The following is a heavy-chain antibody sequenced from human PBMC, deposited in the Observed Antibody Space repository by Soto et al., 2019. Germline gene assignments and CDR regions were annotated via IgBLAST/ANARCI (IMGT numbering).Heavy chain of an antibody. CDR2: IYYGGSP. J-gene: IGHJ5*02. V-gene: IGHV4-59*01. CDR1: CGSIIIYY. D-gene: IGHD2-2*02. Sequence: SETLSLTYTVSCGSIIIYYLSWIRQPPGKGLEWIGYIYYGGSPSYNPSLQSRVTVSSDTLRDQFSLKLNSVTAADTAVYYCARGGIPTQNWFDPWGPGTLVTVSS. CDR3: ARGGIPTQNWFDP.